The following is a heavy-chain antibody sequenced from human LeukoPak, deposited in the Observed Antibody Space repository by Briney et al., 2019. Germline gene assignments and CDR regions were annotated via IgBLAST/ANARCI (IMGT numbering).Heavy chain of an antibody. CDR1: GFTFYDFP. J-gene: IGHJ3*02. Sequence: ALRLSCAASGFTFYDFPMHWVPHAPGEGLGWGSGNSCNSGSLAYADSVQGRFTFSSDHAKNCLPPQINSLTAEDTALYPCARVHDYVWGSYRYTGAFAIWGEGTMVTVSS. V-gene: IGHV3-9*01. CDR3: ARVHDYVWGSYRYTGAFAI. CDR2: NSCNSGSL. D-gene: IGHD3-16*02.